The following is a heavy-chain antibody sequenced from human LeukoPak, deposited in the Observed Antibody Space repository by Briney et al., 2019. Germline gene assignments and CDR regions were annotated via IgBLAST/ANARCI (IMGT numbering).Heavy chain of an antibody. D-gene: IGHD3-16*02. CDR2: ISGSDGSS. J-gene: IGHJ4*02. CDR3: AKSLGVGGYTRYKGFDQ. V-gene: IGHV3-23*01. CDR1: GFTFNSFA. Sequence: GGSLRLSCAASGFTFNSFAMNWVRQAPGKGLEWVSSISGSDGSSHYADFVKGRFTISRDNSKNTLHLQMKSLRAEDTAVYYCAKSLGVGGYTRYKGFDQWGQGTLVTVSS.